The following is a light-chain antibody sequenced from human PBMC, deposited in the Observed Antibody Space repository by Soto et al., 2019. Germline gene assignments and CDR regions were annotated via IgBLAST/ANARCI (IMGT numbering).Light chain of an antibody. CDR3: QQYNNWPPRT. J-gene: IGKJ2*01. CDR2: GAS. V-gene: IGKV3-15*01. Sequence: EIVMTQSPASLSVSPGETATLSCRASQSISNSLAWYQQKPGQAPSLLIYGASTRATGIPARFSGSGSGTELTLTISSLQSEDSALYYCQQYNNWPPRTFGQGTKLDIK. CDR1: QSISNS.